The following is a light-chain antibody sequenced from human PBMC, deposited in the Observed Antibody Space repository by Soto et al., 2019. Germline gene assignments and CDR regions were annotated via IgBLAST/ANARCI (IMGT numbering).Light chain of an antibody. CDR2: GAS. J-gene: IGKJ4*01. Sequence: EIVMTQSPATLSVSPGERATLSCRASQSVSSNLAWYHQKPGQAPRLLIYGASTRATGIPARFSGSGSGTEFTLTISSLQSEDFAIYYCQQYNIWPLTFGGGTKVEIK. V-gene: IGKV3-15*01. CDR3: QQYNIWPLT. CDR1: QSVSSN.